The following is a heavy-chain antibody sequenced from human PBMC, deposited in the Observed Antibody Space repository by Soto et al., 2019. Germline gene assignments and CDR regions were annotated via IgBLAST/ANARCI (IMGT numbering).Heavy chain of an antibody. CDR2: IKQDGSEK. CDR3: TTLSRTWPTGGDY. Sequence: GSLRLSCIGSGFMFSNHWMSWVRQAPGKGLEWVANIKQDGSEKYYVDPVKGRFTISRDNAKNSLYLQMNSLRADDTAVYYCTTLSRTWPTGGDYWGQGTLVTVSS. D-gene: IGHD1-1*01. CDR1: GFMFSNHW. J-gene: IGHJ4*02. V-gene: IGHV3-7*03.